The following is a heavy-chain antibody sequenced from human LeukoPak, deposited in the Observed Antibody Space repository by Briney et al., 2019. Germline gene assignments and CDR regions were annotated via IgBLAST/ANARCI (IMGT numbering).Heavy chain of an antibody. V-gene: IGHV1-69*05. J-gene: IGHJ4*02. CDR2: IIPIFGTA. CDR1: GGTFSSYA. CDR3: ARDRLITFGGVIVSDFDY. Sequence: SVKVSCKASGGTFSSYAISWVRQAPGQGLEWMGGIIPIFGTANYAQKFQGRVTMTTDTSTSTAYMELRSLRSDDTAVYYCARDRLITFGGVIVSDFDYWGQGTLVTVSS. D-gene: IGHD3-16*02.